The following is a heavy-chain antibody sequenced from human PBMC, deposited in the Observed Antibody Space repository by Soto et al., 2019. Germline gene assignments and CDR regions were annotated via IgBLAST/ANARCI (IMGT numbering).Heavy chain of an antibody. Sequence: ASVKVSCKASGYTLTSYDINWVRQATGQGLEWMGWMNPNSGNTGYAQKFQGRVTMTRNTSISTAYMELSSLRSEGTAVYYCARDTGTYYYYGMDVWGQGTTVTVSS. CDR3: ARDTGTYYYYGMDV. CDR2: MNPNSGNT. J-gene: IGHJ6*02. V-gene: IGHV1-8*01. CDR1: GYTLTSYD. D-gene: IGHD4-17*01.